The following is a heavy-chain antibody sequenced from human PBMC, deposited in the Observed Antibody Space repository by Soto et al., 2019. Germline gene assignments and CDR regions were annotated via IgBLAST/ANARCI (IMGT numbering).Heavy chain of an antibody. CDR2: ISAYNGNT. CDR3: ARSHSSSWPPYDLDY. J-gene: IGHJ4*02. CDR1: VYTFTSYG. V-gene: IGHV1-18*01. D-gene: IGHD6-13*01. Sequence: GASVKVSCKASVYTFTSYGISWVRQAPGQGLEWMGWISAYNGNTNYAQKLQGRVTMTTDTSTSTAYMELSSLRSEDTAVYYCARSHSSSWPPYDLDYWGQGTLVTVSS.